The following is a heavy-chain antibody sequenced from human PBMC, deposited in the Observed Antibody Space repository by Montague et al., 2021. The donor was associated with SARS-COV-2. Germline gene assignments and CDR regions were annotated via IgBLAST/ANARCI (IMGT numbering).Heavy chain of an antibody. CDR3: ARVKLGYYYGLGVSAHFDD. V-gene: IGHV4-39*07. CDR2: IYYSGST. J-gene: IGHJ4*02. D-gene: IGHD3-10*01. Sequence: SETLSLTCTVSGGSISSSSYYWGWIRQAPGKGLEWIGSIYYSGSTYYNPSLKSRVTVSVDTSKNQSSLNLISVTAADTAVYYCARVKLGYYYGLGVSAHFDDWGQGTLVTVSA. CDR1: GGSISSSSYY.